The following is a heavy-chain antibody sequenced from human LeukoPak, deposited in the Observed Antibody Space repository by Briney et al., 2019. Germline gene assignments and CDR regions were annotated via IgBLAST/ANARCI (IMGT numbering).Heavy chain of an antibody. V-gene: IGHV4-4*02. CDR2: IYHSGGT. CDR3: VASGYYALDY. Sequence: SETLSLTCAVSGDPINSIDWWSWVRQSPARGLEWIGEIYHSGGTNYNPSFKSRVTISIDKSKNHLSLKLTSVTAADTAVYFCVASGYYALDYWGQGTLVTVAS. D-gene: IGHD2/OR15-2a*01. J-gene: IGHJ4*02. CDR1: GDPINSIDW.